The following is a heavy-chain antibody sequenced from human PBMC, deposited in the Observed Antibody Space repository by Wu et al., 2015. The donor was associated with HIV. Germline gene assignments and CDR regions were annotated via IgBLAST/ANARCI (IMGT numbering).Heavy chain of an antibody. CDR3: ARNTDSVATSLYSLGV. V-gene: IGHV1-69*15. CDR2: FSPVFANP. J-gene: IGHJ6*02. D-gene: IGHD5-12*01. CDR1: GDTSRNYV. Sequence: QVHLVQSGAEVKKPGSSVKVSCKASGDTSRNYVFSWVRQAPGQGLEWMGRFSPVFANPSYAHKFQGRATITADELTRTTYVELSSLRSDDTAVYYCARNTDSVATSLYSLGVWGQGTVVTVSS.